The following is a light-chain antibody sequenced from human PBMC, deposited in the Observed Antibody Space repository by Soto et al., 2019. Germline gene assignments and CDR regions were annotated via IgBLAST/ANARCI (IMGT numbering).Light chain of an antibody. J-gene: IGKJ2*01. V-gene: IGKV1-13*02. CDR2: DAS. CDR3: QQFKRYSQTMYT. Sequence: AFQLTQSPSSLSASVGDRVTITCRASQGISSALAWYQQKPGKAPKLLIYDASSLESGVPSRLSGSRSGTDFTLTISSLQPEDFATYESQQFKRYSQTMYTFGQGTKLEIK. CDR1: QGISSA.